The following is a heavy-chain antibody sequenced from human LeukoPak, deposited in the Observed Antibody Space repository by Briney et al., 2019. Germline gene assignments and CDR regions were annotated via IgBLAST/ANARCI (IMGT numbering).Heavy chain of an antibody. D-gene: IGHD6-13*01. CDR3: ARTSSWYDY. Sequence: SETLSLTCTVSGGSISSGSYYWSWIRQPAGKGLEWNGRIYTSGSTNYNPSLKSRVTVSVDTSKNQFCLKLRSVTAADTAVYLCARTSSWYDYWGPGTLVTVSS. CDR1: GGSISSGSYY. CDR2: IYTSGST. V-gene: IGHV4-61*02. J-gene: IGHJ4*02.